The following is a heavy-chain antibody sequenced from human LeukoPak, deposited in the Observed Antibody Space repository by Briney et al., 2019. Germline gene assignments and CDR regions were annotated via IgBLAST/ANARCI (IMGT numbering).Heavy chain of an antibody. V-gene: IGHV3-21*01. D-gene: IGHD6-19*01. CDR3: ARSLSSGWSAAFDI. CDR2: ISSSSSYI. Sequence: GGSLRLSCAASGFTFSSYSMNWLRQAPGKGLEWVSSISSSSSYIYYADSVKGRFTISRDNAKNSLYLQMNSLRAEDTAVYYCARSLSSGWSAAFDIWGLGTMVTVSS. CDR1: GFTFSSYS. J-gene: IGHJ3*02.